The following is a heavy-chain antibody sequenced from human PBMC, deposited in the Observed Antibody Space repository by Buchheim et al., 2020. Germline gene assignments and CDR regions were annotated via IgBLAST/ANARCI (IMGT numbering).Heavy chain of an antibody. Sequence: QVQLVESGGGVVQPGRSLRLSCAASGFTFNNYGLHWVRQAPGKGLEWVAVISSDGNNKYYADSVKGRFSISRDKSDNTLYLQMNSLRTEDTAVYYCAKVSFYCGGGSCPAGDYWGQGTL. CDR1: GFTFNNYG. J-gene: IGHJ4*02. CDR3: AKVSFYCGGGSCPAGDY. D-gene: IGHD2-15*01. V-gene: IGHV3-30*18. CDR2: ISSDGNNK.